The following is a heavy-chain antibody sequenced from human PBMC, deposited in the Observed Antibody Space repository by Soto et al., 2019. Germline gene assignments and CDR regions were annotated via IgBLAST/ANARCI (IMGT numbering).Heavy chain of an antibody. J-gene: IGHJ5*02. Sequence: PSETLARTFSFSGGSFRNYYWTWIRQSPGKVLEWIGYIFHSGSTDYNPSVKSRVTISIDKSRNLFSLTLTSVTAADTAVYYCARGRYFYPSRGYDRTLGPWGQGTLVTVSS. CDR3: ARGRYFYPSRGYDRTLGP. D-gene: IGHD3-22*01. CDR1: GGSFRNYY. CDR2: IFHSGST. V-gene: IGHV4-59*01.